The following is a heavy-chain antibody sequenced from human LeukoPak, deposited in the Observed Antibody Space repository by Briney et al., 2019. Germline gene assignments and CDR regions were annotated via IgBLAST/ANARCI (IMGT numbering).Heavy chain of an antibody. J-gene: IGHJ6*03. V-gene: IGHV4-39*01. CDR2: IYYSGST. Sequence: PSETLSLTCTVSGGSISSSSYYWGWIRQPPGTGLEWIGSIYYSGSTYYNPSLKSRVTISVDTSKNQFSLKLSSVTAADTAVYYCARQGSGYYGYYYYYMDVWGKGTTVTISS. CDR1: GGSISSSSYY. D-gene: IGHD3-22*01. CDR3: ARQGSGYYGYYYYYMDV.